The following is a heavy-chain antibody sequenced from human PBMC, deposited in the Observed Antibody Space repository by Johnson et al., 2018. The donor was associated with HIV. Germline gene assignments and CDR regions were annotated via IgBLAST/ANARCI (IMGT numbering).Heavy chain of an antibody. CDR3: AKDVVGIQLLGAFDI. CDR2: IWYDGSNK. D-gene: IGHD5-18*01. J-gene: IGHJ3*02. CDR1: GFTFSSYG. V-gene: IGHV3-33*06. Sequence: QVQLVESGGGVVQPGRSLRLSCAASGFTFSSYGMHWVRQAPGKGLEWVAVIWYDGSNKYYADSVKGRFTISRDNSKNTLYLQMTSLRAEDTAVYYCAKDVVGIQLLGAFDIWGQGTMVTVSS.